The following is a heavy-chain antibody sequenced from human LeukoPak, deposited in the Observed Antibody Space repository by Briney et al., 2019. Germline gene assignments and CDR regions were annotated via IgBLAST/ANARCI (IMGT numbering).Heavy chain of an antibody. CDR1: RFTISTYA. J-gene: IGHJ6*02. CDR3: ARDPYGDYGDYGMDV. V-gene: IGHV3-30-3*01. Sequence: PGRSLRLSCAASRFTISTYAVHWVRQAPGKGLEWVALISYDGSNKYCTDSVKGRFTISRDNSKNTLYLQMNSLRAEDTAVYYCARDPYGDYGDYGMDVWGQGTTVTVSS. D-gene: IGHD4-17*01. CDR2: ISYDGSNK.